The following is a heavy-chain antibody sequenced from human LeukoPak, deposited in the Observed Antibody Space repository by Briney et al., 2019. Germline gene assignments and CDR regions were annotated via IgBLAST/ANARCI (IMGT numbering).Heavy chain of an antibody. Sequence: PGGSLRLSCAASGFTFTTYWMSWVRQAPGKGLAWVANINQDGIEKYYVASVKGRFTISRDNAKNSMYVQMNSLRAEDTAVYYCARGFDGYYGFDIWGQGTMVTVSS. CDR3: ARGFDGYYGFDI. D-gene: IGHD5-24*01. CDR1: GFTFTTYW. J-gene: IGHJ3*02. V-gene: IGHV3-7*05. CDR2: INQDGIEK.